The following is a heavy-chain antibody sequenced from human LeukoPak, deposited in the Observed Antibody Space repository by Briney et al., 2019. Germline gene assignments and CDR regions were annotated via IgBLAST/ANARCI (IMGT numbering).Heavy chain of an antibody. Sequence: GGSLRLSCAASGFTFSSYSMNWVRQAPGKGLEWVSSISSSSSYIYYADSVKGRFTISRDNAKNSLYLQMNSLRAEDTAVYYCARDSVGAGVYYDILTGYYPFRFFYYYMDVWGKGTTVTVSS. J-gene: IGHJ6*03. CDR3: ARDSVGAGVYYDILTGYYPFRFFYYYMDV. D-gene: IGHD3-9*01. CDR1: GFTFSSYS. CDR2: ISSSSSYI. V-gene: IGHV3-21*01.